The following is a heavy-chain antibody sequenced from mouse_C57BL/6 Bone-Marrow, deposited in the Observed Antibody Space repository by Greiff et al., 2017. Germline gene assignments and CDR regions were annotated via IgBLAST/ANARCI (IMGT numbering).Heavy chain of an antibody. V-gene: IGHV5-6*01. J-gene: IGHJ2*01. Sequence: DVQLVESGGDLVKPRGSLKLSCAASGFTFSSYGMSWVRQTPDKRLEWVATISSGGSYTYYPDSVKGRFTISRDNAKNTLYLQMSSLKSEDTAMYYCLNWYYFDYWGQGTTLTVSS. CDR1: GFTFSSYG. CDR2: ISSGGSYT. CDR3: LNWYYFDY. D-gene: IGHD4-1*01.